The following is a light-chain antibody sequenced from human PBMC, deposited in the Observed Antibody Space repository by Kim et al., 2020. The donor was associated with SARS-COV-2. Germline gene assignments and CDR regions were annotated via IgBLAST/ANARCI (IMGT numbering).Light chain of an antibody. CDR1: SGHSSYA. V-gene: IGLV4-69*01. J-gene: IGLJ3*02. Sequence: ASVQLTCILSSGHSSYAIAWHQQQPGKGPRFLMKVNRDGSHIKGDGIPDRFSGSTSGAERYLTISSLQPEDEADYYFQTWDTGIRVFGGGTQLTVL. CDR3: QTWDTGIRV. CDR2: VNRDGSH.